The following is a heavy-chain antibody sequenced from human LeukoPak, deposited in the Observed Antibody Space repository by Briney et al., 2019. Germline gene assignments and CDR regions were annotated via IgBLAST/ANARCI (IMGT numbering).Heavy chain of an antibody. Sequence: PSETLSLTCAVYGGSFSGYYWSWIRQPPGKGLEWNGETNHSGSTNYNPSLKSRVTISVDTSKNQFSLKLSTVTAADTAVYYCARGRPVLLWFGEPSNWFDPWGQGTLVTVSS. CDR2: TNHSGST. J-gene: IGHJ5*02. CDR1: GGSFSGYY. D-gene: IGHD3-10*01. CDR3: ARGRPVLLWFGEPSNWFDP. V-gene: IGHV4-34*01.